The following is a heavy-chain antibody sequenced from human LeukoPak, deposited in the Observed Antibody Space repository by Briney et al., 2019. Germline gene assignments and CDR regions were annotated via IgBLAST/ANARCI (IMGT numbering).Heavy chain of an antibody. CDR2: VSGSGGST. J-gene: IGHJ4*02. V-gene: IGHV3-23*01. Sequence: GGSLRLSCAASGFTFSSFAMSWVRQAPGKRLEWVSAVSGSGGSTYYADSVRGRFTVSRDTSKNTLYLQMNSLRAEDTAVYYCAKDQEYCSSTSCYGGDYLDYWGQGTLVTVSS. CDR1: GFTFSSFA. D-gene: IGHD2-2*01. CDR3: AKDQEYCSSTSCYGGDYLDY.